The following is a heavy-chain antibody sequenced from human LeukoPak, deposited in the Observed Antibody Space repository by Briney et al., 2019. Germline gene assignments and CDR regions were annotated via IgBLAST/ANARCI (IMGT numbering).Heavy chain of an antibody. CDR2: ISGSGGST. CDR3: AKDRTRSGWYYFDY. V-gene: IGHV3-23*01. D-gene: IGHD6-19*01. Sequence: GGSLRLSCAASGFTFDDYTMHWVRQAPGKGLEWVSAISGSGGSTYYADSVKGRFTISRDNSKNTLYLQMNSLRAEDTAVYYCAKDRTRSGWYYFDYWGQGTLVTVSS. CDR1: GFTFDDYT. J-gene: IGHJ4*02.